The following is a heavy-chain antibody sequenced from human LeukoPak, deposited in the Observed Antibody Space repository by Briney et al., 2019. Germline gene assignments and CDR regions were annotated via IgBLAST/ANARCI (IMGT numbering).Heavy chain of an antibody. CDR3: ARDADWNGDY. V-gene: IGHV3-48*04. CDR1: GFTFSSYS. D-gene: IGHD1-1*01. CDR2: ISSSSSTI. J-gene: IGHJ4*02. Sequence: GGSLRLSCAASGFTFSSYSMNWVRQAPGKGLEWVSYISSSSSTIYYADSVKGRFTISRDNAKNSLYLQMNSLRAEDTAVYYCARDADWNGDYWGRGTLVTVSS.